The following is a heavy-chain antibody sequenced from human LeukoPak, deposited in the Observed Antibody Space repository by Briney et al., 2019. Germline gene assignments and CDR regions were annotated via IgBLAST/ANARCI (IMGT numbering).Heavy chain of an antibody. CDR3: ARSIITARGSYDYRVGDY. V-gene: IGHV3-23*01. J-gene: IGHJ4*02. Sequence: GGSLRLSCAASGFTFSSYAMSWVRQAPGKGLEWVSAISGSGGSTYYADSVKGRFTISRDNSKNTLYLQMNSLRAEDTAVYYCARSIITARGSYDYRVGDYWGQGTLVTVSS. D-gene: IGHD1-26*01. CDR1: GFTFSSYA. CDR2: ISGSGGST.